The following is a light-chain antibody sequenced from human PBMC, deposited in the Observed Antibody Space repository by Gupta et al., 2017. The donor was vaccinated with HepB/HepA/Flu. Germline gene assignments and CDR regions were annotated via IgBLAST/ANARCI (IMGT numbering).Light chain of an antibody. CDR3: HQYTHCPPEPFT. Sequence: MTQSPDTLSVSPGEGANLSCRASQSVGGKLAWYQQKPDQAPRPPIYEASTRATVVPARFTGSGCGTDFTLTITTLQSEDFALFSSHQYTHCPPEPFTFGPGTKV. CDR1: QSVGGK. J-gene: IGKJ3*01. CDR2: EAS. V-gene: IGKV3-15*01.